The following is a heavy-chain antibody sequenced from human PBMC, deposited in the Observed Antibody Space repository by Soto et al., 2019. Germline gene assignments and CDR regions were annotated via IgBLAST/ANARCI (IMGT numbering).Heavy chain of an antibody. V-gene: IGHV3-23*01. CDR2: ISGSGGST. D-gene: IGHD3-22*01. J-gene: IGHJ4*02. CDR3: AKVYYYDSSGYRDY. Sequence: EVQLLESGGGLVQPGGSLRLSCAASGFTFSSYAMSWVRQAPGKGLEWVSAISGSGGSTYYADSVKGRFTISRDNSKNTLDLQMHSLRAEDTAVYYCAKVYYYDSSGYRDYWGQGTLVTVSS. CDR1: GFTFSSYA.